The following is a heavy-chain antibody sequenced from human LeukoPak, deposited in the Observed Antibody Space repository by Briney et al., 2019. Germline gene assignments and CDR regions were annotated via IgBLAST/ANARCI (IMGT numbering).Heavy chain of an antibody. CDR1: GFTFSSYL. CDR3: IRGTVGAPGNDY. V-gene: IGHV3-74*01. D-gene: IGHD1-26*01. Sequence: PGGSLRLSCAASGFTFSSYLMHWVRQAPGKGLVWVSRIDTDGSFTSYADSVRGRFTISRDNAKNTLYLQMSSLRAEDTAVYYCIRGTVGAPGNDYWGQGTLVTVSS. CDR2: IDTDGSFT. J-gene: IGHJ4*02.